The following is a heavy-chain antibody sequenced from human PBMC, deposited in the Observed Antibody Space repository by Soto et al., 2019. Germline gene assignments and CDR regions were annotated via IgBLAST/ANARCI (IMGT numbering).Heavy chain of an antibody. CDR1: GFTFSAYV. CDR2: IANDDYST. D-gene: IGHD3-10*01. CDR3: TKKERSGREVPYGMDV. Sequence: EVQLLESGGDLVQPGGSLRLSCAASGFTFSAYVMKWVRQAPGKGLEWVSRIANDDYSTYYTNSVKGRFTISRDNSKNTLYLHMNSLRAEDTAVYYCTKKERSGREVPYGMDVWGQGTTVIVSS. J-gene: IGHJ6*02. V-gene: IGHV3-23*01.